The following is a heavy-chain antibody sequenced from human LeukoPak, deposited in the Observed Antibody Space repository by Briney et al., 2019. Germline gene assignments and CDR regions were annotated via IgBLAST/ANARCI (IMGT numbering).Heavy chain of an antibody. J-gene: IGHJ4*02. CDR2: ISSSGSTI. CDR1: GFTFSSYE. Sequence: GGSLRLSCAASGFTFSSYEMNWVRQAPGKGLEWVSYISSSGSTIYYADSVKGRFTISRDNAKNSLYLQMNSLGAEDTAVYYCARDGYYYDSSGYYSNYFDYWGQGTLVTVSS. D-gene: IGHD3-22*01. V-gene: IGHV3-48*03. CDR3: ARDGYYYDSSGYYSNYFDY.